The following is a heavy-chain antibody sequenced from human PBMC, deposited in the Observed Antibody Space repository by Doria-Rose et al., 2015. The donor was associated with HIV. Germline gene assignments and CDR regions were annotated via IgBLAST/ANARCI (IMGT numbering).Heavy chain of an antibody. V-gene: IGHV2-26*01. CDR1: GVSLSSPGMG. CDR2: IFADEAR. Sequence: QVTLKESGPVLVKPTETLTLTCTVSGVSLSSPGMGVSWIRQPPGMALEWLANIFADEARSYNPSLKSRLTISRCTSKSQVVLTMTDMNPVDTATYYCARIKSSRWYHKYYVDFWGQGALVIVSA. J-gene: IGHJ4*02. D-gene: IGHD6-13*01. CDR3: ARIKSSRWYHKYYVDF.